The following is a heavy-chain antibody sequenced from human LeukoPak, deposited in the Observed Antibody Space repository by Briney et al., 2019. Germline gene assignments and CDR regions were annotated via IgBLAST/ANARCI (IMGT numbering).Heavy chain of an antibody. Sequence: GASVKVSCKASDYTFSNYAISWVRQAPGQGLEWMGWISAYTGNTNYAQKLQGRVTMTTDTSTSTAYMELRSLRSDDTAVYYCARHQTHYFDYWGQGTLVTVSS. CDR1: DYTFSNYA. V-gene: IGHV1-18*01. CDR3: ARHQTHYFDY. CDR2: ISAYTGNT. J-gene: IGHJ4*02.